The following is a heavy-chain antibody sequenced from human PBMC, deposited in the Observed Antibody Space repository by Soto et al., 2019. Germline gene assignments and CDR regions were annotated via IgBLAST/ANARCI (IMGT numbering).Heavy chain of an antibody. CDR3: ARAHCTNGVCYSVNWFDP. D-gene: IGHD2-8*01. CDR2: IYYSGST. Sequence: PSETLSLTCTVSGGSISSGGYYWSWIRQHPGKGLEWIGYIYYSGSTNYNPSLKSRVTISVDTSKNQFSLKLSSVTAADTAVYYCARAHCTNGVCYSVNWFDPWGQGTLVTVSS. J-gene: IGHJ5*02. V-gene: IGHV4-61*08. CDR1: GGSISSGGYY.